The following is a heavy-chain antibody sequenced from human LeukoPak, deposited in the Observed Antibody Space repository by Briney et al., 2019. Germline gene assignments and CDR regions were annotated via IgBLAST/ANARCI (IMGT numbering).Heavy chain of an antibody. J-gene: IGHJ5*02. CDR2: VYYSGST. V-gene: IGHV4-39*07. D-gene: IGHD6-6*01. CDR3: ARGQLGANWFDP. CDR1: GGSISSGTYY. Sequence: SETLSLTCTVSGGSISSGTYYWGWIRQPPGKGLQWIGSVYYSGSTYYNPSLQSRVTISVDTSKNQFSLKLSSVTAADTAVYYCARGQLGANWFDPWGQGTLVTVSS.